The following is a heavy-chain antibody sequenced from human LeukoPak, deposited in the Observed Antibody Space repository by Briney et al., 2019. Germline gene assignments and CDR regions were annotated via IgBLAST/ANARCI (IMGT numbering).Heavy chain of an antibody. CDR1: GFTFSNAW. Sequence: GGSLRLSCAASGFTFSNAWMSWVRQAPGKGLEWVGRIKSKTDGGTTDYAAPVKGRLTISRDDSTNTLYLQMNSLRSEDTAVYYCTTYGSGRKFDYWGQGILVTVSS. CDR2: IKSKTDGGTT. CDR3: TTYGSGRKFDY. V-gene: IGHV3-15*01. D-gene: IGHD3-10*01. J-gene: IGHJ4*02.